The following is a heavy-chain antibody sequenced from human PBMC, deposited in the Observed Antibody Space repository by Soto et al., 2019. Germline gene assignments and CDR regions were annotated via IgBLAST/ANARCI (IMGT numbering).Heavy chain of an antibody. Sequence: EVQLVESGGGLVQPGRSLRLSCVVSGFDFDDYAMNWVRQAPGKGLEWVAGISWNGAYTGYAGSVNGRFIISRDNAKNSLYLQMSSLRPEDTALYYCTRDIFRTITTVDFWGQGTLVTVSS. J-gene: IGHJ4*02. V-gene: IGHV3-9*01. CDR1: GFDFDDYA. CDR3: TRDIFRTITTVDF. D-gene: IGHD4-4*01. CDR2: ISWNGAYT.